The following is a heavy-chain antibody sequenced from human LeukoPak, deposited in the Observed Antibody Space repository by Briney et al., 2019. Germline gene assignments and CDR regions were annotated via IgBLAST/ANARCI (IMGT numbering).Heavy chain of an antibody. D-gene: IGHD3-10*01. J-gene: IGHJ6*02. CDR2: INHSGST. V-gene: IGHV4-34*01. CDR1: GGSFGGYY. Sequence: PSETLSLTCAVYGGSFGGYYWSWIRQPPGKGLEWIGEINHSGSTNYNPSLKSRVTISVDTSKNQFSLKLSSVTAADTAVYYCARLTPSTNYYGSGSLLRRDYGMDVWGQGTTVTVSS. CDR3: ARLTPSTNYYGSGSLLRRDYGMDV.